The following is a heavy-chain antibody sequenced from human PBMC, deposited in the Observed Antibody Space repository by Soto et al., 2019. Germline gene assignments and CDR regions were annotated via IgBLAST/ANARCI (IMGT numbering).Heavy chain of an antibody. D-gene: IGHD3-10*01. CDR3: AKSAMVRGGGWFDP. J-gene: IGHJ5*02. CDR1: GFTFSSDA. V-gene: IGHV3-23*01. CDR2: ISGSGGIT. Sequence: EVQLLESGGGLVQPGGSLRLSCAASGFTFSSDAMNWVRQAPGKGLEWVSDISGSGGITYYADSVKGRFTISRDNSKNPLYLQMNSLRAEDTAVYYCAKSAMVRGGGWFDPCGQATLVTVSS.